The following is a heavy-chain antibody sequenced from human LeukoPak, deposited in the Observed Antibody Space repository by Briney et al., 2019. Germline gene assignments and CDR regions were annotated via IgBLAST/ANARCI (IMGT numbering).Heavy chain of an antibody. Sequence: ASVKVSCKASGYTFTGYYMHWVRQAPGQGLEWMGWINPNSGGTNYAQKFQGRVTMTRDTSISTAYMELSRLRSDDTAVYYCARDPGCSSTSCYAEDGMDVWGQGTTVTVSS. D-gene: IGHD2-2*01. CDR3: ARDPGCSSTSCYAEDGMDV. CDR1: GYTFTGYY. J-gene: IGHJ6*02. V-gene: IGHV1-2*02. CDR2: INPNSGGT.